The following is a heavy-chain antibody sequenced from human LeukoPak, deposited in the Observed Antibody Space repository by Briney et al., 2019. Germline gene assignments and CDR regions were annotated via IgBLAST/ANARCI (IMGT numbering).Heavy chain of an antibody. CDR3: AKDSADYYDSSGYFRFYYYYYYMDV. CDR2: IWYDGSNK. Sequence: QPGRSLRLSCAASGFTFSSYGMHWVRQAPGKGLEWVAVIWYDGSNKYYADSVKGRFTISRDNSKNTLYLQMNSLRAEDTAVYYCAKDSADYYDSSGYFRFYYYYYYMDVWGKGTKVTVSS. D-gene: IGHD3-22*01. CDR1: GFTFSSYG. V-gene: IGHV3-33*06. J-gene: IGHJ6*03.